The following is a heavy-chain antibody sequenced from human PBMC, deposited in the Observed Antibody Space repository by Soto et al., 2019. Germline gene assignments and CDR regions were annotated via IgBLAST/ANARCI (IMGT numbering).Heavy chain of an antibody. CDR2: VSGSGAIT. J-gene: IGHJ4*02. CDR1: GFTFSSYA. CDR3: ANKSNPWPYYFDY. D-gene: IGHD4-4*01. Sequence: WGSLRLSCAASGFTFSSYAKSWVRRAPGKQLEWVSAVSGSGAITYYADSVKGRFTVSRDNSKNTLYLQMNSLRGEDTAVYYCANKSNPWPYYFDYWGQGNLVTVS. V-gene: IGHV3-23*01.